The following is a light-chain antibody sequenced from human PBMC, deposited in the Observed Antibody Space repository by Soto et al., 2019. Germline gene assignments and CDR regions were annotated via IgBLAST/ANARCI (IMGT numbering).Light chain of an antibody. CDR2: GAS. Sequence: EIVLTQSPSPLSVSPGERATLSCSASRNINRNLAWSQQKPGQAPRLRISGASTRATGIRARFSGSGSGTEFTLTISSLQSEDFAVYYCEQYYDYPPLIFGGGPKVEIK. V-gene: IGKV3-15*01. CDR1: RNINRN. J-gene: IGKJ4*01. CDR3: EQYYDYPPLI.